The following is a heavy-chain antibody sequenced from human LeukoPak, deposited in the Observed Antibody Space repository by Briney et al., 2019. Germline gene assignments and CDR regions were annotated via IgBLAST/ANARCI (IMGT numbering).Heavy chain of an antibody. J-gene: IGHJ4*02. D-gene: IGHD3-10*01. V-gene: IGHV4-34*01. CDR1: GGSFSGYY. CDR2: INHSGST. CDR3: ARGSGRGTYYFDY. Sequence: SETLSLTCAVYGGSFSGYYWSWIRQPPGKGLEWIGEINHSGSTNYNPSLKSRVTISVDTSKNQFSLKLSSVTAADTAVYYCARGSGRGTYYFDYWGQGTLVTVSS.